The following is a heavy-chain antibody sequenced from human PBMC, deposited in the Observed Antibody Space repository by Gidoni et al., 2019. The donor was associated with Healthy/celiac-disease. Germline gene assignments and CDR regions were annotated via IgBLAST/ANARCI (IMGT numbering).Heavy chain of an antibody. J-gene: IGHJ4*02. CDR2: IQDEGSIK. D-gene: IGHD3-9*01. CDR1: GFTFRSYG. CDR3: ATGYFDWLLVDY. V-gene: IGHV3-30*03. Sequence: QLQLVESGGGVVQPGLSRSLSCAASGFTFRSYGMHWVRQAPGKGLALVAVIQDEGSIKYYADSVQGRFTISRDNSKNTLYLQMNSLRAADTAVYYCATGYFDWLLVDYWGQGTLVTVSS.